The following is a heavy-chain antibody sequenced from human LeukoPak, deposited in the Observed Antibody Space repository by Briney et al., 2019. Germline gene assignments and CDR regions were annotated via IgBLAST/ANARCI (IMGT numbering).Heavy chain of an antibody. Sequence: GGSLRLSCAASGFTFSIYWMNWVRQAPGKGLEWVANIKQDGSEKYYVDSVKGRFTISRDNAENSLYLQMNSLGAEDTAVYYCARAFSGEFDYWGQGTLVTVSS. V-gene: IGHV3-7*01. CDR2: IKQDGSEK. D-gene: IGHD3-10*01. CDR1: GFTFSIYW. J-gene: IGHJ4*02. CDR3: ARAFSGEFDY.